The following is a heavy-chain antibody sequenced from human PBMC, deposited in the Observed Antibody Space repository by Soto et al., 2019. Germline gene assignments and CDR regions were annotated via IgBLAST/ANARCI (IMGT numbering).Heavy chain of an antibody. CDR1: GYPVTAYY. CDR3: AGGGGVGVAGSAAFDM. V-gene: IGHV1-2*02. J-gene: IGHJ3*02. D-gene: IGHD3-3*01. Sequence: QLHLVQSGAVVKKPGASVTVSCSASGYPVTAYYMHWVRQAPGRGLEWMGGINPATGAAKYTQTFQGMVSMTRDTSAGTVFKELSGLTTEDSAVFYWAGGGGVGVAGSAAFDMWGQGTLVTVSS. CDR2: INPATGAA.